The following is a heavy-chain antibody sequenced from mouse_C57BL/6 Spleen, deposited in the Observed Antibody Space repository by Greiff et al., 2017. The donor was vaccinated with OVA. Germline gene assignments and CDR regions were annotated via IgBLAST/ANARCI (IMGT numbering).Heavy chain of an antibody. V-gene: IGHV1-52*01. CDR2: IDPSDSET. CDR3: ASEGDGNYGAY. CDR1: GYTFTSYW. Sequence: VQLQQPGAELVRPGSSVKLSCKASGYTFTSYWMHWVKQRPIQGLEWIGNIDPSDSETHYNQKFKDKATLTVDKSSSTAYMQLSSLTSEDSAVYYCASEGDGNYGAYWGQGTLVTVSA. J-gene: IGHJ3*01. D-gene: IGHD2-1*01.